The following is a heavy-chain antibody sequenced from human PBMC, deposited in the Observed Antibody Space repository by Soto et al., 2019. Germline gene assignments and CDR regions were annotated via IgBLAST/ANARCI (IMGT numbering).Heavy chain of an antibody. J-gene: IGHJ4*02. CDR1: GFTFRTYG. V-gene: IGHV3-30*18. D-gene: IGHD6-19*01. CDR3: VKQAPAGWHFFDT. Sequence: PGGSLRRSCAASGFTFRTYGMHWVRQTPGEGLKCVAGISYDATKKYYADSVKGRFTISRDNSKNTLYLQMDRLRTEDTAVYYCVKQAPAGWHFFDTWGQGTLVTVSS. CDR2: ISYDATKK.